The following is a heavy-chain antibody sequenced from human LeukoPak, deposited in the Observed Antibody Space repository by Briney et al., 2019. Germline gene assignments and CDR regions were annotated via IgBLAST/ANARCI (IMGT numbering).Heavy chain of an antibody. CDR2: ISAYNGNT. J-gene: IGHJ3*02. V-gene: IGHV1-18*01. D-gene: IGHD3-22*01. Sequence: AASVKVSCEASGYTFTSYSISWVRQAPGQGLEWMGWISAYNGNTNYAQKLQGRVTMTTDTSTSTGYMELRSLRSDDTAVYYCARDFDHYDSSGQDAFDIWGQGTMLTVSS. CDR1: GYTFTSYS. CDR3: ARDFDHYDSSGQDAFDI.